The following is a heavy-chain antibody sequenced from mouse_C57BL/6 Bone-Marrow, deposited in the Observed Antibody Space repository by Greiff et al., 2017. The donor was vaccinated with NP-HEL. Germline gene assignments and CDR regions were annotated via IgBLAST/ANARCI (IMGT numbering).Heavy chain of an antibody. CDR1: GYTFTSYW. CDR3: ARGGGSSGYWFAY. J-gene: IGHJ3*01. V-gene: IGHV1-55*01. D-gene: IGHD3-2*02. Sequence: VQLQQPGAELVKPGASVKMSCKASGYTFTSYWITWVKQRPGQGLEWIGDIYPGSGSTNYNEKFKSKATLTVDTSSSTAYMQLSSLTSEDSAVYYCARGGGSSGYWFAYWGQGTLVTVSA. CDR2: IYPGSGST.